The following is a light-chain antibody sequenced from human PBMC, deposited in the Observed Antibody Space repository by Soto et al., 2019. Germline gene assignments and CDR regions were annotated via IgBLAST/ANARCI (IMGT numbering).Light chain of an antibody. CDR1: QSVGSN. CDR3: QQCTKWPYT. CDR2: GAS. Sequence: EIVMTQSPATLSVSPGERASLSCRASQSVGSNLAWYQQTAGQAPRLLIYGASTSATGIPARFSGIGSGTEFNLTIRSLQSEDFAVYSCQQCTKWPYTFGQGTKREIK. J-gene: IGKJ2*01. V-gene: IGKV3-15*01.